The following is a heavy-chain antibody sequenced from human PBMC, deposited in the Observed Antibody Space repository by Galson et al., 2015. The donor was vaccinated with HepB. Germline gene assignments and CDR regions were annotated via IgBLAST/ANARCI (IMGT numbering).Heavy chain of an antibody. CDR2: VPHGGNT. CDR1: GDSITTSNFY. V-gene: IGHV4-39*07. CDR3: ARDCPPGTVEVWSAFDI. Sequence: TLSLTCTVSGDSITTSNFYWGWIRQPPGGGLEWIGSVPHGGNTYYNPSLKSRVTISVDTSRNQFSLKLTSVAAADTAVYYCARDCPPGTVEVWSAFDIWGRGTMVIVSS. J-gene: IGHJ3*02. D-gene: IGHD6-13*01.